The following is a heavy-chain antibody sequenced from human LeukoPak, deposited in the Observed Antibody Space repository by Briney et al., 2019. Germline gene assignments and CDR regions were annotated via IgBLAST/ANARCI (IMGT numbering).Heavy chain of an antibody. CDR3: ARIGPGTDVYNSFDY. CDR1: GFTFSFYD. V-gene: IGHV3-21*01. Sequence: PGRSLRLSCTTSGFTFSFYDMAWVREAPGKGLEFVSSISRSSSYRFSAGSVRGRFFISGDDATNSLFLDMNSLSGEDTAIYYCARIGPGTDVYNSFDYWGQGTLVTVSS. CDR2: ISRSSSYR. D-gene: IGHD5-24*01. J-gene: IGHJ4*02.